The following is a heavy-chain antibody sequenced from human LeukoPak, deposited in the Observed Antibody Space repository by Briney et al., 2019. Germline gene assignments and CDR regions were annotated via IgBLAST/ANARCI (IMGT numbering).Heavy chain of an antibody. J-gene: IGHJ6*04. CDR3: ARDYYGSGSYYLYYYYGMDV. V-gene: IGHV3-7*03. CDR1: GFTFSSYW. Sequence: GGSLRLSCAASGFTFSSYWMSWVGQAPGKGLGGVSTIKKDGSEKNYVDSLKGRFTISRDNAKNSLYLQMNSLRAEDTAVYYCARDYYGSGSYYLYYYYGMDVWGKGTTVTVSS. D-gene: IGHD3-10*01. CDR2: IKKDGSEK.